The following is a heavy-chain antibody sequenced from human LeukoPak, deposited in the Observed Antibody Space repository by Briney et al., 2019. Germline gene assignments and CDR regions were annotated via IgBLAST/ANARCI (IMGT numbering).Heavy chain of an antibody. Sequence: PGGSLRLSCAASGFTFSSYGMHWVRQAPGKGLEWVAVISHDGSNKYYADSVKGRFTISRDNSKNTLYLQMNSLRAEDTAVYYCAKEGRYGSGSYKALRDGMDVWGKGTTVTVSS. J-gene: IGHJ6*04. D-gene: IGHD3-10*01. CDR3: AKEGRYGSGSYKALRDGMDV. V-gene: IGHV3-30*18. CDR2: ISHDGSNK. CDR1: GFTFSSYG.